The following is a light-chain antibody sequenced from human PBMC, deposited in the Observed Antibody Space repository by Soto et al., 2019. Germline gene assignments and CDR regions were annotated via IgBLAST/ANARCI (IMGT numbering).Light chain of an antibody. Sequence: EVMLTQSPGTLSLSPGERATLSCRASQSVSSNYLAWYQQKSGQAPRLLIYGASNRATGIPDRFSGSGSGTDFPPTIRRLEPEDFAVYYCQQYDTSPRTFGQGTKVEFK. V-gene: IGKV3-20*01. J-gene: IGKJ1*01. CDR2: GAS. CDR1: QSVSSNY. CDR3: QQYDTSPRT.